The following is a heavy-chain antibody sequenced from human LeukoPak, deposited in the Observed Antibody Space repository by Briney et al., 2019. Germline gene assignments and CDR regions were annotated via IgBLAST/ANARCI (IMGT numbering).Heavy chain of an antibody. Sequence: SETLSLTCTVSGGCISIYYWSWIRQPAGKGLEWIGRISTSGSTNYNPSLKSRVSMSVDTSKNQFSLKLSSVTAADTAVYYCARASYYRGSGSYFNPWFDPWGQGTLVTVSS. CDR3: ARASYYRGSGSYFNPWFDP. V-gene: IGHV4-4*07. J-gene: IGHJ5*02. CDR1: GGCISIYY. CDR2: ISTSGST. D-gene: IGHD3-10*01.